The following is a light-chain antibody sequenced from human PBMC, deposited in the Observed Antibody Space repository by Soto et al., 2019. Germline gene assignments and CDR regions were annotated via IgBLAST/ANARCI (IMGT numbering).Light chain of an antibody. V-gene: IGKV3-11*01. CDR2: DAS. Sequence: EIVLTQSPATLSLSPGERATLSCRASQSVSSYLAWYQQKPGQAPRLLIYDASNRATGIPARFSGSGSGTDFTLTISSLEPEDFAVYYCQQRSNSGELTFGGGTKVEIK. J-gene: IGKJ4*01. CDR3: QQRSNSGELT. CDR1: QSVSSY.